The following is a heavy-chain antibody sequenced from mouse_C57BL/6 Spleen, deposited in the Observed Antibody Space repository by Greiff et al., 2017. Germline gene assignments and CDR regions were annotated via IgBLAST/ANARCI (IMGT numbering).Heavy chain of an antibody. J-gene: IGHJ3*01. CDR2: ISYDGSN. Sequence: DVQLQESGPGLVKPSQSLSLTCSVPGYSITRGYYWNWIRQFPGNKLEGMGYISYDGSNNYNPSLKNRISITRDTSKNKFFLKLNSVTTEDTATHYCARGAYYYGSIFAYWGQGTLVTVSA. CDR3: ARGAYYYGSIFAY. V-gene: IGHV3-6*01. CDR1: GYSITRGYY. D-gene: IGHD1-1*01.